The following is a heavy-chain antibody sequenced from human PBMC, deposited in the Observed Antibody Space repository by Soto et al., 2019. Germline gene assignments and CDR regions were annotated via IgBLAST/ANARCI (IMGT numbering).Heavy chain of an antibody. J-gene: IGHJ4*02. CDR2: INSDGSNT. V-gene: IGHV3-74*01. CDR3: ARMSSSWPAY. Sequence: EVQLVESGGGLVQPGESLRLSCAASGFTFSSYWMHWVHQAPGKGLVWVSRINSDGSNTNYADSVKGRFTISRDNAKNTLYLQMNSLRAEDTAVYYCARMSSSWPAYWGQGTLVTVPS. D-gene: IGHD6-13*01. CDR1: GFTFSSYW.